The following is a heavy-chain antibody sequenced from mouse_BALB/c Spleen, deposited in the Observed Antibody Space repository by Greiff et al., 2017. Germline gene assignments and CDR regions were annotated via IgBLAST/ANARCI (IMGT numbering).Heavy chain of an antibody. Sequence: VKLMESGAELVRPGTSVKISCKASGYTFTNYWLGWVKQRPGHGLEWIGDIYPGGGYTNYNEKFKGKATLTADTSSSTAYMQLSSLTSEDSAVDCCARGEYGSRAPFAYWGQGTLVTVSA. J-gene: IGHJ3*01. CDR2: IYPGGGYT. CDR3: ARGEYGSRAPFAY. CDR1: GYTFTNYW. D-gene: IGHD1-1*01. V-gene: IGHV1-63*02.